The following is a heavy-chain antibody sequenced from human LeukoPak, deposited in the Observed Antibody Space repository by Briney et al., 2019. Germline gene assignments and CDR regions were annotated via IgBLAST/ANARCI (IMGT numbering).Heavy chain of an antibody. CDR3: ARDMYYYDSRGLDHYGMNV. V-gene: IGHV3-66*01. CDR2: IYSGGST. D-gene: IGHD3-22*01. J-gene: IGHJ6*02. Sequence: GGSLRLSCAASGFTFSSNYMSWVRQAPGKGLEWVSVIYSGGSTYYADSVKGRFTISRDNSKNTLYLQMNSLRAEDTAVYYCARDMYYYDSRGLDHYGMNVWGQGTTVTVSS. CDR1: GFTFSSNY.